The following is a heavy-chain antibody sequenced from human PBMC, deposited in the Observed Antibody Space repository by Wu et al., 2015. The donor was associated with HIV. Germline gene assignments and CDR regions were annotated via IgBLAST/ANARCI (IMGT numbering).Heavy chain of an antibody. J-gene: IGHJ3*02. CDR1: GYTFSNYY. CDR3: ARVGLGSLDI. CDR2: INPSGGST. D-gene: IGHD2-15*01. Sequence: QVQLVQSGAEVKKPGASVKVSCKASGYTFSNYYIHWVRQAPGQGLEWMGIINPSGGSTTYAQKFQGRVTITTDESTSTAYMELSSLRSEDTAVYYCARVGLGSLDIWGQGTMVTVSS. V-gene: IGHV1-46*01.